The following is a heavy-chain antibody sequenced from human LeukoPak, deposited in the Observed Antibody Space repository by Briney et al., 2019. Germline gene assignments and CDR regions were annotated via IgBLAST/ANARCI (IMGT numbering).Heavy chain of an antibody. J-gene: IGHJ6*03. V-gene: IGHV3-7*01. D-gene: IGHD3-3*01. CDR1: GFTFSSYW. CDR2: IKQDGSEK. CDR3: ASQKEDDFWSGYYVSTHYYYYYMDV. Sequence: GGSLRLSCAASGFTFSSYWMSWVRQAPGKGLEWVANIKQDGSEKYYVDSVKGRFTISRDNAKNSLYLQMNSLRAEDTAVYYCASQKEDDFWSGYYVSTHYYYYYMDVWGKGTTVTVSS.